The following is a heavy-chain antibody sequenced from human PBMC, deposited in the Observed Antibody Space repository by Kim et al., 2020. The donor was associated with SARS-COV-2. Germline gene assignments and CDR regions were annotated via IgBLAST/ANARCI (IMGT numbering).Heavy chain of an antibody. CDR3: ARENSHITIFGVVTRIGMDV. CDR1: GFTFSDDY. D-gene: IGHD3-3*01. CDR2: ISSSGSTI. Sequence: GGSLRLSCAASGFTFSDDYMSWIRQAPGKGLEWVSYISSSGSTIYYADSVKGRFTISRDNAKNSLYLQMNSLIAEDTAVYYCARENSHITIFGVVTRIGMDVWGQGTTVTVSS. V-gene: IGHV3-11*01. J-gene: IGHJ6*02.